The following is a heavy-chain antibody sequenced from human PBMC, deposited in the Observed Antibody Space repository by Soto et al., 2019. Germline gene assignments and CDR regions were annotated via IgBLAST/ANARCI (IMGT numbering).Heavy chain of an antibody. CDR1: GGSISSGVYY. J-gene: IGHJ4*02. CDR3: ARAPTTVEYYFDY. V-gene: IGHV4-30-4*01. CDR2: IYYSGST. D-gene: IGHD4-17*01. Sequence: SETLSLTCTVSGGSISSGVYYWSWIRQPPGKGLEWIGYIYYSGSTYYNPSLKSRVTISVDTSKNQFSLKLSSVTAADTAVYYCARAPTTVEYYFDYWGQGTLVTVSS.